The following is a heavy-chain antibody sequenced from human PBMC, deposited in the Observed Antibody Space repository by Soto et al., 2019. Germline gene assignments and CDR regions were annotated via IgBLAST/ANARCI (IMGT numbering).Heavy chain of an antibody. CDR1: GGSISIGGYY. J-gene: IGHJ3*02. CDR3: AREDRYYYDSSGSTSNDAFDI. V-gene: IGHV4-31*03. Sequence: SETLSLTCTVSGGSISIGGYYWSGIRHHPGKGLEWIGYIYYSGSTYYNPSLKSRVTISVDTSKNQFSLKLSSVTAADTAVYYCAREDRYYYDSSGSTSNDAFDIWGQGTMVTVSS. CDR2: IYYSGST. D-gene: IGHD3-22*01.